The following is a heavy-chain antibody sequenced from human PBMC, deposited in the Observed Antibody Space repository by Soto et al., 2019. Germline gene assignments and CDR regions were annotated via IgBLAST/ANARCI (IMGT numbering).Heavy chain of an antibody. CDR1: GFTFSSYG. V-gene: IGHV3-30*18. J-gene: IGHJ5*02. Sequence: QVQLVESGGGVVQPGRSLRLSCAASGFTFSSYGMHWVRQAPGKGLEWVAVISYDGSNKYYADSVKGRFTISRDNSKNTLYLHMNSLGAEDTAVYYCAKDGGYYDFWGGYYSFQYNWFDPCGQGTLVTVSS. CDR3: AKDGGYYDFWGGYYSFQYNWFDP. CDR2: ISYDGSNK. D-gene: IGHD3-3*01.